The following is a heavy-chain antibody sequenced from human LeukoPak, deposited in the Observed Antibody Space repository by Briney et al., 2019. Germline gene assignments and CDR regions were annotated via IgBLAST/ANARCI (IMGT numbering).Heavy chain of an antibody. V-gene: IGHV3-30*18. CDR3: AKNPAAGIREYYFDY. D-gene: IGHD6-13*01. Sequence: GGSLRLSCAASGFTFSSYSMHWVRQAPGKGLEWVAVISYDGSNKYYADSVKGRFTISRDNSKNTLYLQMNSLRAEDTAVYYCAKNPAAGIREYYFDYWGQGTLVTVSS. CDR1: GFTFSSYS. CDR2: ISYDGSNK. J-gene: IGHJ4*02.